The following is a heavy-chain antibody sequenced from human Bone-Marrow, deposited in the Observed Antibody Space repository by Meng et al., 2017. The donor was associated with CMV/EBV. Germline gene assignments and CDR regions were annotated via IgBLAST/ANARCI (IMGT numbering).Heavy chain of an antibody. V-gene: IGHV1-58*01. D-gene: IGHD3-3*01. CDR1: GFTFTSSA. J-gene: IGHJ6*02. CDR2: IVVGSGNT. CDR3: ARDHYDFWSGYYGYYYYYYGMDV. Sequence: SVKVSCKASGFTFTSSAVQWVRQARGQRLEWIGWIVVGSGNTNYAQKFQGRVTMTTDTSTSTAYMELRSLRSDDTAVYYCARDHYDFWSGYYGYYYYYYGMDVWGQGTTVTFYS.